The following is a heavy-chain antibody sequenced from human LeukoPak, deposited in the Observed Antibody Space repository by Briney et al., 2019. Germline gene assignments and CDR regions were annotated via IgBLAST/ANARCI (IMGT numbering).Heavy chain of an antibody. CDR2: ISGSAHKI. D-gene: IGHD5-18*01. Sequence: GGSLRLSCVASGITFSNYAVSWVRQAPEKGLDWVSVISGSAHKIRYADSVKGRLTISRDNSENIVYLQMNNLRAEDTAVYYCAGRVTGYSSGYVYWGQGTLVTVSS. CDR1: GITFSNYA. V-gene: IGHV3-23*01. J-gene: IGHJ4*02. CDR3: AGRVTGYSSGYVY.